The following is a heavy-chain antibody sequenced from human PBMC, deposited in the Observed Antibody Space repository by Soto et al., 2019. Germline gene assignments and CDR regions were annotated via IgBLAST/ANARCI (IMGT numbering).Heavy chain of an antibody. CDR1: GGSISSYY. Sequence: WETLSLTCTVSGGSISSYYWSWIRQPPGKGLEWIGYIYYSGSTNYNPSLKSRVTISVDTSKNQFSLKLSSVTAADTAVYYCARGGLEPTLGLFDYWGQGTLVTVSS. CDR2: IYYSGST. J-gene: IGHJ4*02. D-gene: IGHD1-1*01. CDR3: ARGGLEPTLGLFDY. V-gene: IGHV4-59*01.